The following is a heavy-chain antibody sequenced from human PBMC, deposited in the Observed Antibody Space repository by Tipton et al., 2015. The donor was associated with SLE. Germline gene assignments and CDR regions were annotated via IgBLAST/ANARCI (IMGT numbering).Heavy chain of an antibody. Sequence: TLSLTCTVSGGSISSSSYYWGWIRQSPGKGLEWIASIYQGGNTYYNPSLRSRVTMSVDTSQNQFSLKLSSVTAADTAVYYCARVYYYDSSGYYYFFDSWGQGTLVTVSS. V-gene: IGHV4-39*07. D-gene: IGHD3-22*01. J-gene: IGHJ4*02. CDR1: GGSISSSSYY. CDR2: IYQGGNT. CDR3: ARVYYYDSSGYYYFFDS.